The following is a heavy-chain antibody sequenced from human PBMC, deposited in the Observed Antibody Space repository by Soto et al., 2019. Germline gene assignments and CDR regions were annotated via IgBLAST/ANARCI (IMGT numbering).Heavy chain of an antibody. CDR3: ARNQPVTTLGY. V-gene: IGHV3-53*02. Sequence: EVQLVETGGGLIQPGGSLRLSCAASGFTVSNNYMSWVRQAPGKGLECVSIIYSGGTTYYADSVRGRFIISRDHSKNTLYLQMNSLRADDTAVYFCARNQPVTTLGYWGQGTLVTVSS. CDR2: IYSGGTT. D-gene: IGHD4-17*01. CDR1: GFTVSNNY. J-gene: IGHJ4*02.